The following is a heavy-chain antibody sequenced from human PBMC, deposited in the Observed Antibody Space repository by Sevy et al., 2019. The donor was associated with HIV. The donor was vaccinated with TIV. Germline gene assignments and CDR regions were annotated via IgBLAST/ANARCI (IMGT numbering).Heavy chain of an antibody. CDR2: IWYGGSNK. V-gene: IGHV3-33*01. D-gene: IGHD3-22*01. CDR3: VRAADYYDSSGDNCDD. J-gene: IGHJ4*02. Sequence: GESLKISCAASGFTFSKYGMHWVRQAPGKGLEWVALIWYGGSNKYYADSVKGRFTISRDNSKNTLYLQMNSLRAEDTAVYYCVRAADYYDSSGDNCDDWGQGTLVTVSS. CDR1: GFTFSKYG.